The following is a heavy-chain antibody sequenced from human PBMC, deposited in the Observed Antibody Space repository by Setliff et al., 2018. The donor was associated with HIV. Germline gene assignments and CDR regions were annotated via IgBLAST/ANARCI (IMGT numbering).Heavy chain of an antibody. V-gene: IGHV3-48*01. J-gene: IGHJ4*02. CDR3: ARESGSYLSFFDY. CDR1: GFTFSSYS. CDR2: ISSSSSTI. Sequence: QPGGSLRLSCAASGFTFSSYSMNWVRQAPGKGLEWVSYISSSSSTIYYADSVKGRFTISRDNAKNSLYLEMNSLRAEDTAVYYCARESGSYLSFFDYWGQGTLVTVSS. D-gene: IGHD1-26*01.